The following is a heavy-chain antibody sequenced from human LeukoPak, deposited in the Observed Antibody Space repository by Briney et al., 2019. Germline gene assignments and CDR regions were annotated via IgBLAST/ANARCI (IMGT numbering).Heavy chain of an antibody. Sequence: GGSLRLSCAASGFTFSSYAMSWVRQAPGKGLEWVSAISGSGGSTYYADSVNGRFTISRDTSKNTRYLQMNSLRAEDTAVYYCAKDEAAAVFFQHWGQGTLVTVSS. D-gene: IGHD6-13*01. V-gene: IGHV3-23*01. CDR1: GFTFSSYA. J-gene: IGHJ1*01. CDR2: ISGSGGST. CDR3: AKDEAAAVFFQH.